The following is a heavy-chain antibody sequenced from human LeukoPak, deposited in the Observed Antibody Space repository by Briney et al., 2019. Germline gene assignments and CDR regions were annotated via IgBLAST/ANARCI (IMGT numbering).Heavy chain of an antibody. CDR2: ISAYNGKT. CDR1: GYTFTSYG. J-gene: IGHJ4*02. D-gene: IGHD2-15*01. CDR3: ARDSGYCSGGSCYSETENFDY. Sequence: ASVKVSCKASGYTFTSYGISWVRQAPGQGLEWMGWISAYNGKTNYAQKLQGRVTMTTDTSTSTAYMELRSLRSDDTAVYYCARDSGYCSGGSCYSETENFDYWGQGTLVTVSS. V-gene: IGHV1-18*01.